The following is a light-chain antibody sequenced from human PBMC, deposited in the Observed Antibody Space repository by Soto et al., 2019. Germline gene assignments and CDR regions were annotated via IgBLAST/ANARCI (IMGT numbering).Light chain of an antibody. CDR1: SSNIGSNT. CDR3: AAWDDSLNVVV. Sequence: QSVLTQPPSASGTPGQRVTISCSGSSSNIGSNTVNWYQQLPGTAPKLLIYSSDQRPSGVPDRFSGSKSGTSASLAISGLQSEDEADYYCAAWDDSLNVVVFGGGTKLTV. CDR2: SSD. J-gene: IGLJ2*01. V-gene: IGLV1-44*01.